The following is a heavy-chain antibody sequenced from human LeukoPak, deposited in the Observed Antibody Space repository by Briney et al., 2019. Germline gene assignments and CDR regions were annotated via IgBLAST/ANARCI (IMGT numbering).Heavy chain of an antibody. D-gene: IGHD3-22*01. CDR1: GLPFSNYA. Sequence: GGSLRLSCAASGLPFSNYAMTWIRQAPGKGLERVSGISDSGDRTYYADSVKGRFTISRDNSKNILYLQMNSLRVEDTALYYCAKGLGTSGYHDYWGQGTLVTVSS. CDR3: AKGLGTSGYHDY. J-gene: IGHJ4*02. CDR2: ISDSGDRT. V-gene: IGHV3-23*01.